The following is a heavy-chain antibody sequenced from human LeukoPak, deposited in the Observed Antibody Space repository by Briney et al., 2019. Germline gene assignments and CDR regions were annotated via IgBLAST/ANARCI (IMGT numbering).Heavy chain of an antibody. D-gene: IGHD1-26*01. CDR2: IYYSGST. CDR3: ARLGPGGSYIDY. J-gene: IGHJ4*02. V-gene: IGHV4-39*01. CDR1: GGSISSSSYY. Sequence: PSETLSLTCTVSGGSISSSSYYWGWIRQPPGKGLEWIGSIYYSGSTYYNPSLKSRVTISVDTSKNQFSLKLSSVTAADTAVYYCARLGPGGSYIDYWGQGTLVTVSS.